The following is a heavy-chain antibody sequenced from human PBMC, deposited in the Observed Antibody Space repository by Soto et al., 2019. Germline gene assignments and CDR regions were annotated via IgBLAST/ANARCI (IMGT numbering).Heavy chain of an antibody. V-gene: IGHV1-69*13. J-gene: IGHJ4*02. Sequence: SVKVSCKASGGTFSSYSISWVRQAPGQGLEWMGGIIPIFGTANYAQKFQGRVTITADESTSTAYMELSSLRSEDTAVYYCARGVGYSYGPHDYWGQGTLVTVSS. CDR3: ARGVGYSYGPHDY. D-gene: IGHD5-18*01. CDR1: GGTFSSYS. CDR2: IIPIFGTA.